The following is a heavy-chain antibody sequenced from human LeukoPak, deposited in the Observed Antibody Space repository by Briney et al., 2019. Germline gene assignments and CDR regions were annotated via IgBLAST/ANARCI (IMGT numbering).Heavy chain of an antibody. CDR1: GGAFSNYF. D-gene: IGHD2-2*01. CDR3: ARGQYCSTTTCYSARRYFDF. CDR2: INDSGST. Sequence: PSETLSLTCAVSGGAFSNYFWTWIRQPPGKGLEWIAEINDSGSTNSNSSLRSRVAISLDTSKNQFSLRLTSVAAADTAVYYCARGQYCSTTTCYSARRYFDFWGQGTLVTVSS. V-gene: IGHV4-34*01. J-gene: IGHJ4*02.